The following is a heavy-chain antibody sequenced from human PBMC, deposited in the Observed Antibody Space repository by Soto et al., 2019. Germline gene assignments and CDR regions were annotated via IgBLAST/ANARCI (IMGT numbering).Heavy chain of an antibody. V-gene: IGHV3-7*01. J-gene: IGHJ5*02. Sequence: EVQLVESGGGLVQPGGSLRLTCTASGFTFTSSWMAWVRQAPGKGLEWVVNIKQDGSEVYYPDSVRGRFTISRDSAWKSLYLQVSSLRVEDTAVYYCAGIQNNWFDPWGQGTLVAVSS. CDR3: AGIQNNWFDP. CDR2: IKQDGSEV. CDR1: GFTFTSSW.